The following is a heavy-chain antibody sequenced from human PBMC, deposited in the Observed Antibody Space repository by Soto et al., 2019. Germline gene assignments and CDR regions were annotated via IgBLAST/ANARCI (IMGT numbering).Heavy chain of an antibody. CDR1: GGTFGSYA. D-gene: IGHD2-2*01. J-gene: IGHJ6*02. CDR3: ARSQCSSTSLEIYDYYYYGMDV. CDR2: IIPIPGTA. Sequence: QVQLVQSGAEVKKPGSSVKVSCKASGGTFGSYAISWVRQAPGQGLEWMGGIIPIPGTANYAQKFQGRVTIAADESTSTADMELSSLRSEDTAVYYCARSQCSSTSLEIYDYYYYGMDVWGQGPTVTVSS. V-gene: IGHV1-69*01.